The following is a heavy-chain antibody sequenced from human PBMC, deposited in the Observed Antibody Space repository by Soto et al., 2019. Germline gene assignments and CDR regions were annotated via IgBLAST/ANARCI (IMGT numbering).Heavy chain of an antibody. CDR3: ARGPHRRGIAAAGTLSDWFDP. CDR2: INPNSGGT. V-gene: IGHV1-2*04. Sequence: ASVKGSCKASGYTFTGYYMHWVRQAPGQGLEWMGWINPNSGGTNYAQKFQGWVTMTRDTSISTAYMELSRLRSDDTAVYYCARGPHRRGIAAAGTLSDWFDPWGQGTLVTVSS. J-gene: IGHJ5*02. CDR1: GYTFTGYY. D-gene: IGHD6-13*01.